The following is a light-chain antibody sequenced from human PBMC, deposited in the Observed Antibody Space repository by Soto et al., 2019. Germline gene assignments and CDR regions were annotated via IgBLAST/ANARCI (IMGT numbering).Light chain of an antibody. Sequence: QSVLTQPPSVSGAPGQRVTISCTGSSSTIGAGYDVHWYQQLPGRAPKLLIYCNTNRPSGVPDRFSGSKSGTSASLAITGLQAEDEADYYCLSFDSSLSVVFGGGTKLTVL. CDR3: LSFDSSLSVV. V-gene: IGLV1-40*01. J-gene: IGLJ2*01. CDR1: SSTIGAGYD. CDR2: CNT.